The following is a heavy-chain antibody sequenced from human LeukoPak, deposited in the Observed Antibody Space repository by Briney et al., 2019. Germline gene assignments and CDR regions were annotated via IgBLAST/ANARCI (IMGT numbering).Heavy chain of an antibody. J-gene: IGHJ4*02. CDR3: ASAYYGSGSYYPTFDY. V-gene: IGHV3-66*01. Sequence: GGSLRLSCAASGFSVSSNYMNWVRQAPGKGLEWVSVIYSGGSTFYADSVKGRFIISRDNSKNTVYLQMGSLRAEDTAVYYCASAYYGSGSYYPTFDYWGQGTLVTVSS. CDR1: GFSVSSNY. CDR2: IYSGGST. D-gene: IGHD3-10*01.